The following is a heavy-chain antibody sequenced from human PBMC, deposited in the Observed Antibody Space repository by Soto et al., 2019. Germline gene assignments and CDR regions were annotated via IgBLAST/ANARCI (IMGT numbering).Heavy chain of an antibody. D-gene: IGHD3-3*01. CDR2: IYPGDSDT. V-gene: IGHV5-51*01. CDR3: ARLKAPSTIFGVVLDNWFDP. CDR1: GYSFTSYW. Sequence: PGESLKISCKGSGYSFTSYWIGWVRQMPGKGLEWMGIIYPGDSDTRYSPSFQGQVTISADKSISTAYLQWSSLKASDTAMYYCARLKAPSTIFGVVLDNWFDPWGQGTLVNVAS. J-gene: IGHJ5*02.